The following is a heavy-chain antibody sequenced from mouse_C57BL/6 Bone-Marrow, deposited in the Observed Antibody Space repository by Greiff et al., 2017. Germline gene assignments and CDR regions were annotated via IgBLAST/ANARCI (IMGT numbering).Heavy chain of an antibody. V-gene: IGHV5-17*01. Sequence: EVKPQESGGGLVKPGGSLKLSCAASGFTFSDYGMHWVRQAPEKGLEWVAYISSGSSTIYYADTVKGRFTISRDNAKNTLFLQMTSLRSEDTAMYYCARTDYYGSSYVGGYWGQGTTLTVSS. D-gene: IGHD1-1*01. CDR2: ISSGSSTI. J-gene: IGHJ2*01. CDR1: GFTFSDYG. CDR3: ARTDYYGSSYVGGY.